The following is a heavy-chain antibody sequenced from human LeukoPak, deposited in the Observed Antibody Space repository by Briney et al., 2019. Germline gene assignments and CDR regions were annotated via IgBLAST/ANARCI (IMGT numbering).Heavy chain of an antibody. V-gene: IGHV3-23*01. CDR3: AKEAFRYCSSTSCYRGDY. CDR1: GFTFSSYA. CDR2: ISGSGGST. Sequence: GGSLRLSCAASGFTFSSYAMSWVRQAPGNGLELVSFISGSGGSTYYADSVKGRFTISRDNSKNTLYLQMNSLRAEDTAVYYCAKEAFRYCSSTSCYRGDYWGQGTLVTVSS. J-gene: IGHJ4*02. D-gene: IGHD2-2*02.